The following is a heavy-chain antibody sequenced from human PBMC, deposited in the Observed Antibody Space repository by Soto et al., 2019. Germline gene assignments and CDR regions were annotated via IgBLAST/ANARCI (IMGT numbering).Heavy chain of an antibody. Sequence: QITLKESGPTLVKPTQTLTLTCTFSGFSLSAREVGVGWIRQPPGKALEWLALIYWDDDKRYSPSLKSRLTITKDTSRNQVDLTMTNMDPADTGTYYCAHRGYYYGSGSYYTHWGQGTLITVSS. V-gene: IGHV2-5*02. J-gene: IGHJ4*02. CDR1: GFSLSAREVG. D-gene: IGHD3-10*01. CDR2: IYWDDDK. CDR3: AHRGYYYGSGSYYTH.